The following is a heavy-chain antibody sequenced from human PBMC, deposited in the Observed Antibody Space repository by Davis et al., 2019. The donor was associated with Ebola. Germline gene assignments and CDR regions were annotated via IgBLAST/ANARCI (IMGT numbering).Heavy chain of an antibody. CDR2: ISAYNGNT. Sequence: ASVKVSCKASGYTFTSYYMHWVRQAPGQGLEWMGWISAYNGNTNYAQKLQGRVTMTTDTSTSTAYMELRSLRSDDTAVYYCARVESIAVAGYYYYYYGMDVWGQGTTVTVSS. J-gene: IGHJ6*02. CDR1: GYTFTSYY. V-gene: IGHV1-18*04. D-gene: IGHD6-19*01. CDR3: ARVESIAVAGYYYYYYGMDV.